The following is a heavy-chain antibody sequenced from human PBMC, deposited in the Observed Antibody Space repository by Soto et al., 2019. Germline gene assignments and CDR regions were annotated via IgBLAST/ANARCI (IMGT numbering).Heavy chain of an antibody. V-gene: IGHV3-30-3*01. CDR3: AGSSGSGYQNFFDP. CDR2: ISYDGNNK. J-gene: IGHJ5*02. Sequence: PGGSLRLSCAASGFNFNSYAMHWVRQAPGEGLEWVAVISYDGNNKYYADSVRGRFTISRDNSKNTLYLQMNSLRTEDTAVYYCAGSSGSGYQNFFDPWGQGSLVTVSS. CDR1: GFNFNSYA. D-gene: IGHD3-22*01.